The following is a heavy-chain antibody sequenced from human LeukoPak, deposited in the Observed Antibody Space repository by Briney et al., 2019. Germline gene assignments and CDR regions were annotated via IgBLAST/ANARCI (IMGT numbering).Heavy chain of an antibody. CDR2: IIPILGIA. Sequence: SVTVSYKASGGTFSSYAISWVRQAPGQGLEWMGRIIPILGIANYAQKFQGRVTITADKSTSTAYMELSSLRSEDTAVYYCARALGSSSDYWGQGTLVTVSS. CDR1: GGTFSSYA. V-gene: IGHV1-69*04. J-gene: IGHJ4*02. D-gene: IGHD6-13*01. CDR3: ARALGSSSDY.